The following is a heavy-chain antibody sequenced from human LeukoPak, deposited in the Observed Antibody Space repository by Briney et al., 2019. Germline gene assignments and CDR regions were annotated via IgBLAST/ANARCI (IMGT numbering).Heavy chain of an antibody. V-gene: IGHV3-30*18. CDR1: GFTFSSYG. J-gene: IGHJ4*02. CDR2: ISYDGSSK. Sequence: GGSLRLSCAASGFTFSSYGMLWVRQAPGQGLEWVAVISYDGSSKNYADSVKGRFTISRDNSKNTPYLQINSLRAEDTAVYYCAKHFDYWGQGTLVTVSS. CDR3: AKHFDY.